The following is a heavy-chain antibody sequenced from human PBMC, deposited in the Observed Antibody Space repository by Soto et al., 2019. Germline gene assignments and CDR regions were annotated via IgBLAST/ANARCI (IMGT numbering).Heavy chain of an antibody. V-gene: IGHV4-59*01. CDR2: IYYSGST. Sequence: SETLSLTCTVSGGSISSFYWSWIRQPPGKGLEWIGYIYYSGSTNYNPSLKSRVTISVDTSKNQFSLRLSSVTAADTAVYYCARKRGYSYGFDYWGQGTLVTV. CDR3: ARKRGYSYGFDY. CDR1: GGSISSFY. J-gene: IGHJ4*02. D-gene: IGHD5-18*01.